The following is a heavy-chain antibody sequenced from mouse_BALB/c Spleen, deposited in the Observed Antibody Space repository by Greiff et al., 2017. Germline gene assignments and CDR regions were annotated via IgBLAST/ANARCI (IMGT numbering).Heavy chain of an antibody. Sequence: QVHVKQSGAELVRPGSSVKISCKASGYAFSSYWMNWVKQRPGQGLEWIGQIYPGDGDTNYNGKFKGKATLTADKSSSTAYMQLSSLTSEDSAVYFCARDRGTYYAMDYWGQGTSVTVSS. CDR1: GYAFSSYW. CDR3: ARDRGTYYAMDY. CDR2: IYPGDGDT. V-gene: IGHV1-80*01. J-gene: IGHJ4*01. D-gene: IGHD3-3*01.